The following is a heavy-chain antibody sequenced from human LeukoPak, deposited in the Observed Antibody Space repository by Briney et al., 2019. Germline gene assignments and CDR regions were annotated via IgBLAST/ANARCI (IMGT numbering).Heavy chain of an antibody. D-gene: IGHD7-27*01. CDR1: GFIFSNYA. Sequence: PGGSLRLSCAASGFIFSNYAITWIRQAPGKGLEWVSEISGSGESTYYGDSVKGRFTIPRDNSKNTLYLQMNSLRAGDTAIYYCAREHWDFDYWGQGTLVTVSS. CDR3: AREHWDFDY. V-gene: IGHV3-23*01. J-gene: IGHJ4*02. CDR2: ISGSGEST.